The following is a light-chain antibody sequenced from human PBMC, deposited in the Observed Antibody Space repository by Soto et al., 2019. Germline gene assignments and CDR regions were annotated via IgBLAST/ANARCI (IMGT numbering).Light chain of an antibody. CDR3: QQYGISPWT. J-gene: IGKJ1*01. V-gene: IGKV3-20*01. CDR2: GAS. Sequence: ELVLTQSPGTLSLSPGERATLSCRASQSVSSTYLAWYQQKPGQAPRLLIYGASSRATGIPDRFSGSGSGTDFTLTISRLEPEDFAVYYCQQYGISPWTFGQGTKVDI. CDR1: QSVSSTY.